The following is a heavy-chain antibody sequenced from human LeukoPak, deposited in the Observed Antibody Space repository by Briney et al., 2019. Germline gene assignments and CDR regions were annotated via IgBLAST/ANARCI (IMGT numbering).Heavy chain of an antibody. CDR3: ARDVTMVRGASDAFDI. CDR2: IYYSGST. CDR1: GGSVSSGSYY. J-gene: IGHJ3*02. D-gene: IGHD3-10*01. V-gene: IGHV4-61*01. Sequence: PSETLSLTCTVSGGSVSSGSYYWSWIRQPPGKGLEWIGYIYYSGSTNYNPSLKSRVTISVDTSKNQFSLKLSFVTAEETAVYYCARDVTMVRGASDAFDIWGQGTMVTVSS.